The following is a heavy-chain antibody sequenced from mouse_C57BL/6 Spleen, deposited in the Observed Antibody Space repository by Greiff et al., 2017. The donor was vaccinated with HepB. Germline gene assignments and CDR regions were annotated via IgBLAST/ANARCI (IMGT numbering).Heavy chain of an antibody. V-gene: IGHV1-54*01. CDR2: INPGSGGT. J-gene: IGHJ2*01. CDR3: ARMGITFYYFDY. CDR1: GYAFTNYL. Sequence: VQLQQSGAELVRPGTSVKVSCKASGYAFTNYLIEWVKQRPGQGLEWIGVINPGSGGTNYNEKFKGKATLTADKSSSTAYMQLSSLTSEDSAVYFCARMGITFYYFDYWGQGTTLTVSS. D-gene: IGHD1-1*01.